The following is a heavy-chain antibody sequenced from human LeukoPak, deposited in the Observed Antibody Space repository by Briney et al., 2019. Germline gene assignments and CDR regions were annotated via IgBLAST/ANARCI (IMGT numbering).Heavy chain of an antibody. Sequence: GGSLRLSCAASGFIFSSYGMHWARQAPGKGLEWVAPIRYDGRNKYYAESVKGRFSISRDNSKNTVYLQMNSLRAEDTAVYYCVKDQSGSFTYDYWGQGILVTVSS. CDR2: IRYDGRNK. J-gene: IGHJ4*02. CDR3: VKDQSGSFTYDY. D-gene: IGHD1-26*01. V-gene: IGHV3-30*02. CDR1: GFIFSSYG.